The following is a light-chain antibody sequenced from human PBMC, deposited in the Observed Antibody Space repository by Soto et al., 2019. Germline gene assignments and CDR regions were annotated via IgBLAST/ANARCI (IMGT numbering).Light chain of an antibody. CDR1: SSDVGGYNY. V-gene: IGLV2-14*01. CDR3: SSYTSSSPVV. CDR2: EVS. Sequence: QSALTQPASVSGSPGQSITISCTGTSSDVGGYNYVSWYQQHPGKAPKLMIYEVSNRPSGVSNRFFGSKSGNTASLTISGLRAEDEADYYCSSYTSSSPVVFGGGTKLTVL. J-gene: IGLJ2*01.